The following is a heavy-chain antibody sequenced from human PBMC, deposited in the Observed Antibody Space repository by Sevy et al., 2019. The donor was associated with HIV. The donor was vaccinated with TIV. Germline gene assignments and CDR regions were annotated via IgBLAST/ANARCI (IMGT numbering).Heavy chain of an antibody. CDR3: ARTSSGWYIYYYYGMDV. Sequence: SETLSLTCAVYGGSFSGYYWSWIRQPPGKGLEWIGEINHSGSTNYNPSLKSRVTISVDTSKNQFSLKLGSVTAADTAVYYCARTSSGWYIYYYYGMDVWGQGTTVTVSS. D-gene: IGHD6-19*01. J-gene: IGHJ6*02. V-gene: IGHV4-34*01. CDR1: GGSFSGYY. CDR2: INHSGST.